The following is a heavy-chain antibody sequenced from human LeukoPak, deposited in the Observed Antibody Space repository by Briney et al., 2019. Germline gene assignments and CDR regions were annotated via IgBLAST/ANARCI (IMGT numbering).Heavy chain of an antibody. D-gene: IGHD2-21*02. V-gene: IGHV3-23*01. CDR1: GFTFSSYA. CDR2: ISGSGGST. CDR3: ANLVIVVVTAQRWFDP. Sequence: PGGSLRLSCAASGFTFSSYAMSWVRQAPGKGLEWVSAISGSGGSTYYADSVKGRFTISRDNSKNTLYLQMNRLRAEDTAVYYCANLVIVVVTAQRWFDPWGQGTLVTVSS. J-gene: IGHJ5*02.